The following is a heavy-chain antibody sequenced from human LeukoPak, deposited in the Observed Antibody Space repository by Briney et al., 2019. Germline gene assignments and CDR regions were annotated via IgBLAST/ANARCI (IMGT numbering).Heavy chain of an antibody. CDR1: GGSFSGYY. CDR2: INHSGST. Sequence: SETLSLTCAVYGGSFSGYYWSWIRQPPGKGLEWIGEINHSGSTNYNPSLKSRVTISVDTSKNQFSLKLSSVTAADTAVYCCARGPRYYYDSSGPRLGPWFDPWGQGTLVTVSS. V-gene: IGHV4-34*01. J-gene: IGHJ5*02. CDR3: ARGPRYYYDSSGPRLGPWFDP. D-gene: IGHD3-22*01.